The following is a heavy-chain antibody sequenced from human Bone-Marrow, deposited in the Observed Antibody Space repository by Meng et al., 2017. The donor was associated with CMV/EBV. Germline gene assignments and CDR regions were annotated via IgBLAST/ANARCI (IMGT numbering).Heavy chain of an antibody. CDR3: ARGQRRCSSTSCYFPLLLDAFDI. CDR1: GFTFSSYS. Sequence: ETLSLTCAASGFTFSSYSMNWVRQAPGKGLEWVSSISSSSSYIYYADSVKGRFTISRDNAKNSLYLQMNSLRAEDTAVYYCARGQRRCSSTSCYFPLLLDAFDICGQATMVTVSS. V-gene: IGHV3-21*01. D-gene: IGHD2-2*01. J-gene: IGHJ3*02. CDR2: ISSSSSYI.